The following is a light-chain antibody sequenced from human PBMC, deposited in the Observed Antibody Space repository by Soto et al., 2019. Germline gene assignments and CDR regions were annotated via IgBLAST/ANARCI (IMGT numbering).Light chain of an antibody. CDR2: GVS. CDR1: QSVGSTF. Sequence: EIVLTQSPGTLSLSPGKRATLSCRASQSVGSTFLAWYQQKPGQAPRLLIYGVSTRATGIPDRFSGSWSGTDFTLSISRLEPEDFAVYYCGQFVSSPPRTFGQGTKVEIK. J-gene: IGKJ1*01. CDR3: GQFVSSPPRT. V-gene: IGKV3-20*01.